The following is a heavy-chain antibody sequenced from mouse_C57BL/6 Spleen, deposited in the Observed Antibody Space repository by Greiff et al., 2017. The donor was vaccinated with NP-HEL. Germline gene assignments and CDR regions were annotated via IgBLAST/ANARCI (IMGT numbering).Heavy chain of an antibody. CDR2: IDPSDSET. CDR3: ARSDYYDYENYAMDY. J-gene: IGHJ4*01. CDR1: GYTFTSHW. V-gene: IGHV1-52*01. Sequence: QVQLQQPGAELVRPGSSVKLSCKASGYTFTSHWMHWVKQRPIQGLEWIGNIDPSDSETHYNQKFKDKATLTVDKSSSTAYMQLSSLTSEDSAVYYCARSDYYDYENYAMDYWGQGTSVTVSS. D-gene: IGHD2-4*01.